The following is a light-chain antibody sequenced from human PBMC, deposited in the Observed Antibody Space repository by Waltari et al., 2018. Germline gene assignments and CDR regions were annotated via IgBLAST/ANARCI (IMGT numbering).Light chain of an antibody. Sequence: EIVLTQSPGTLSLSPGERATLSFRASQSVSRTFAWYQQKPGQAPRLLIYDASIRATGIPDRFSGSGSGTDFSRTISRLAPEDFAVYYCQKYGTRPATFGQGTKVEIK. CDR2: DAS. CDR3: QKYGTRPAT. J-gene: IGKJ1*01. CDR1: QSVSRTF. V-gene: IGKV3-20*01.